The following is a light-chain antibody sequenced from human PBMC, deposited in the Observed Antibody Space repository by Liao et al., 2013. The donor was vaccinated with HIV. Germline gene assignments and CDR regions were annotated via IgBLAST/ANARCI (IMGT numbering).Light chain of an antibody. Sequence: SYELTQPPSVSVSPGQTASITCSGDKLGDKYACWYQQKPGQSPILVIYQNTKRPSGIPERFSGSNSGNTATLTISGTQAMDEADYYCQAWDSSTXIGVGT. V-gene: IGLV3-1*01. CDR2: QNT. CDR1: KLGDKY. CDR3: QAWDSSTX. J-gene: IGLJ2*01.